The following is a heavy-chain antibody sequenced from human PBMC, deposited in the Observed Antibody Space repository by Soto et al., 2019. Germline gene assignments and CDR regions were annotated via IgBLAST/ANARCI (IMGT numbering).Heavy chain of an antibody. CDR1: GGSIISSNW. J-gene: IGHJ4*02. CDR3: ARRDWSGSTSHFYFDY. V-gene: IGHV4-4*02. Sequence: XETLSLTCAVSGGSIISSNWRNCVRQPPGKGLEWIGEIYHSGSTYYKPSLKSRVAMSVDTSKNQFSLKLTSATAADTAVYYCARRDWSGSTSHFYFDYWGQGVLVTVSS. CDR2: IYHSGST. D-gene: IGHD3-9*01.